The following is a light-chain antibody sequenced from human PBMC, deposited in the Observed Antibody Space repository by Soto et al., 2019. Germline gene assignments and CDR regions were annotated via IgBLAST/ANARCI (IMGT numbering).Light chain of an antibody. CDR1: SSDIGSYDH. Sequence: QSVLTQPASVSGSPGQSITISCSGTSSDIGSYDHVAWYQQFPGKSPKLIIYAVSDRPSGVSDRFSGSKSGISASLTISGLETEDEAHYSCISYAGMQDYLFGSGTKVTV. CDR2: AVS. J-gene: IGLJ1*01. CDR3: ISYAGMQDYL. V-gene: IGLV2-14*03.